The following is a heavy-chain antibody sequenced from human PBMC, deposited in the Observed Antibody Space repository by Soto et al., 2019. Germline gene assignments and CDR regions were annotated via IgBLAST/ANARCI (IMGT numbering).Heavy chain of an antibody. CDR2: IYHSGST. CDR3: AGGGAHQYDSSGYLSP. V-gene: IGHV4-31*03. D-gene: IGHD3-22*01. J-gene: IGHJ5*02. Sequence: PSETLSLTCTISGGSISSGGYYWSWIRQHPGKGLEWIGYIYHSGSTYYNPSLKSRVTISVDTSKNQFSLKLSSVTAADTAMYYCAGGGAHQYDSSGYLSPWGQGTLVTVSS. CDR1: GGSISSGGYY.